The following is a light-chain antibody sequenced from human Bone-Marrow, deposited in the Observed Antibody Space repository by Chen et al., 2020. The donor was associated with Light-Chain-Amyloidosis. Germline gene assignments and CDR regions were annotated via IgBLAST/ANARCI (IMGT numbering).Light chain of an antibody. CDR2: DDS. CDR3: QVWDRSSDRPV. Sequence: SYVLTQPSSVSAAPGPTATIACGGNNIGSTSVHWYQQTPGQAPLLVVYDDSERPSGIPERLAGSNSGNTATLTISRVEAGDEADYYCQVWDRSSDRPVFGGGTKLTVL. CDR1: NIGSTS. J-gene: IGLJ3*02. V-gene: IGLV3-21*02.